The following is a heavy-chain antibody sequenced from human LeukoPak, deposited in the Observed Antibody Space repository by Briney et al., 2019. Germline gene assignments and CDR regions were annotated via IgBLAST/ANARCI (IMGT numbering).Heavy chain of an antibody. V-gene: IGHV1-8*01. D-gene: IGHD4-11*01. CDR3: AREGHSNYPYYCYYMGV. Sequence: ASVKVSCKAYGYTFTSYDINWVRQATGQGLEWMAWMNPNSGNTDYAQTFQGRYTITRNTSINTSYMELSSLRSEDTAVYYFAREGHSNYPYYCYYMGVWGKGTTVTISS. J-gene: IGHJ6*03. CDR1: GYTFTSYD. CDR2: MNPNSGNT.